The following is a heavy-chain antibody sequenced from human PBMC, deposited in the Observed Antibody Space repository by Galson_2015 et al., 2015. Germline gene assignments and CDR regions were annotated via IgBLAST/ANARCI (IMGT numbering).Heavy chain of an antibody. CDR2: ISSSSSYI. Sequence: SLRLSCAASGFTFSSYSMNWVRQAPGKGLEWVSSISSSSSYIYYADSVKGRFTISRDNAKNSLYLQMNSLGAEDTAVYYCARAWKAAAGTTTFDYWGQGTLVTVSS. CDR1: GFTFSSYS. D-gene: IGHD6-13*01. J-gene: IGHJ4*02. CDR3: ARAWKAAAGTTTFDY. V-gene: IGHV3-21*01.